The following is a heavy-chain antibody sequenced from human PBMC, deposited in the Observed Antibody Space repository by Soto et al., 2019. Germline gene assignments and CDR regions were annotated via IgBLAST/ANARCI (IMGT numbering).Heavy chain of an antibody. V-gene: IGHV4-39*01. CDR3: ARPLQLAVSGFDP. D-gene: IGHD3-3*02. CDR1: GDSISSSSYY. J-gene: IGHJ5*02. CDR2: IHYRANS. Sequence: TLSLTCAVSGDSISSSSYYWAWIRQPPGKGLEWIGSIHYRANSYYSPSLKSRITISVDTSKNQISLRLSSVTAADTAVYYCARPLQLAVSGFDPWGQGTLVTVLL.